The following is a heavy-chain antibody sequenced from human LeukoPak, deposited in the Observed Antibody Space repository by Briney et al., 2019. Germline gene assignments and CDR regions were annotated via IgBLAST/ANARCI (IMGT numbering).Heavy chain of an antibody. V-gene: IGHV3-74*01. CDR1: GFTFTSYW. Sequence: GGSLRLSCAAPGFTFTSYWMHWVRQPPGKGLVWVSRVEHDGSRTAYADSVTGRFTISRDNARNMVYLQMNSLRAEDTAVYYCATDLGWGQGTLVTVSS. J-gene: IGHJ4*02. D-gene: IGHD4-17*01. CDR2: VEHDGSRT. CDR3: ATDLG.